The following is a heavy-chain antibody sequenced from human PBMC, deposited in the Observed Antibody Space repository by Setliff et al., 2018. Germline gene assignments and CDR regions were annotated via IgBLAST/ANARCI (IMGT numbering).Heavy chain of an antibody. V-gene: IGHV3-9*01. D-gene: IGHD3-3*01. CDR2: ISWDSGST. Sequence: LRLSCAASGFTFDDYAMHWVRQAPGKGLEWVSGISWDSGSTGYADSVKGGVTISRDNAKNSLYLQMDSLRAEDTAVYYCARVGEYRFLEWFMNYYYNYMDAWGKGTTVTVSS. J-gene: IGHJ6*03. CDR3: ARVGEYRFLEWFMNYYYNYMDA. CDR1: GFTFDDYA.